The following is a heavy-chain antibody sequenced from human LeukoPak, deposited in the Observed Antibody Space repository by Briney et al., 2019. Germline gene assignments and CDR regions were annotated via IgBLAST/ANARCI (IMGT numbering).Heavy chain of an antibody. J-gene: IGHJ6*03. V-gene: IGHV1-18*01. D-gene: IGHD5-18*01. CDR1: GYTFTSSG. CDR2: ISAYNGNT. Sequence: ASVKVSCKASGYTFTSSGISWVRQAPGQGLEWMGWISAYNGNTNYAQKLQGRVTMTTDTSTSTAYMELRSLRSDDTAVYYCARETPLSGYSYGYGGYYYYYMDVWGKGTTVTVSS. CDR3: ARETPLSGYSYGYGGYYYYYMDV.